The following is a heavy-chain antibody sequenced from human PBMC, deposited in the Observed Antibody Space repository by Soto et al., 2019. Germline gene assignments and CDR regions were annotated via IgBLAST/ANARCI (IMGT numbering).Heavy chain of an antibody. Sequence: GGSLRLSCAASGFTFSSYWMHWVRQAPGKGLVWVSRINSDGSSTSYADSVKGRFTISRDNAKNTLYLQMNSLRAEDTAVYYCARGNGARSYWYFDLWGRGTLVTVSS. D-gene: IGHD2-8*01. J-gene: IGHJ2*01. CDR3: ARGNGARSYWYFDL. CDR2: INSDGSST. V-gene: IGHV3-74*01. CDR1: GFTFSSYW.